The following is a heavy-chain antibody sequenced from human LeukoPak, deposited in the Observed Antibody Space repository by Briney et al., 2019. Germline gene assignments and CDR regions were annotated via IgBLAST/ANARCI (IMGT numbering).Heavy chain of an antibody. J-gene: IGHJ4*02. CDR1: GFSLSNYW. D-gene: IGHD7-27*01. V-gene: IGHV3-7*01. CDR3: ARGVWAPFDS. CDR2: IKQDGSEK. Sequence: GGSLILSCAASGFSLSNYWMNWVRQAPGKGLEWVANIKQDGSEKNYVDSVKGRFSISRDNAKNSLIQQMNSLRDEDTAVYYCARGVWAPFDSWGQGTLVSVSS.